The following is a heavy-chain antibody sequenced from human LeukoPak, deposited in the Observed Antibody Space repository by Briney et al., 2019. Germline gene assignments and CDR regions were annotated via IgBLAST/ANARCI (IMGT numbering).Heavy chain of an antibody. CDR2: IIPIFGTA. Sequence: SVKVSCKASGGTFSSYAISWVRQAPGQGLEWMGGIIPIFGTANYAQEFQGRVTITTDESTSTAYMELSSLRSEDAAVYYCAGAAYCGGDCYWFDYWGQGTLVTVSS. J-gene: IGHJ4*02. D-gene: IGHD2-21*02. V-gene: IGHV1-69*05. CDR3: AGAAYCGGDCYWFDY. CDR1: GGTFSSYA.